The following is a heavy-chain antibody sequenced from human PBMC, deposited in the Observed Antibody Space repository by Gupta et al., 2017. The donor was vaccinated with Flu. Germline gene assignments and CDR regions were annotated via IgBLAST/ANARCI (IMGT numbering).Heavy chain of an antibody. D-gene: IGHD2-2*01. CDR3: ARVQYCSTTSCYEPFDS. V-gene: IGHV1-2*06. Sequence: PGQGLEWMGRNNPYSGGTKYAQKFQGRVTMAIDTSINTAYMELSSLRSDDTAVYYCARVQYCSTTSCYEPFDSWGQGTQVSVSS. J-gene: IGHJ4*02. CDR2: NNPYSGGT.